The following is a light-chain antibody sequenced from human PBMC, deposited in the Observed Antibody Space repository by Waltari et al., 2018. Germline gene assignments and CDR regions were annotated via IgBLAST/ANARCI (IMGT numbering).Light chain of an antibody. CDR3: QSYDAGLTSYV. V-gene: IGLV1-40*01. CDR2: DND. CDR1: TSTIGAGYD. J-gene: IGLJ1*01. Sequence: QSVLTQPPSVSGAPGQRVIITCTGSTSTIGAGYDVHWYQQGPGTAPKVIRPDNDKRPSGGPDRISASKSGMVASLVISDLQGEDAGDYYCQSYDAGLTSYVFGPGTIVTV.